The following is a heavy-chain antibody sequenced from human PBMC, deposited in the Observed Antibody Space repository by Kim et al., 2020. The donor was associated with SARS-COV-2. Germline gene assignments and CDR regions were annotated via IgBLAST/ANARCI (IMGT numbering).Heavy chain of an antibody. CDR3: ARGREGYSSSWYLDY. D-gene: IGHD6-13*01. J-gene: IGHJ4*02. V-gene: IGHV4-59*09. Sequence: NPPRRRRVTISVETSKNTFSLKLSYVTAADTAVYYCARGREGYSSSWYLDYWGQGTLVTVSS.